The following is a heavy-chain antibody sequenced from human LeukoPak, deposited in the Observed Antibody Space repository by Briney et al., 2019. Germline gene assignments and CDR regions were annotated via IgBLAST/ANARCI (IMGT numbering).Heavy chain of an antibody. J-gene: IGHJ6*03. V-gene: IGHV3-30*04. CDR1: GFTFSSYA. CDR3: ARARGSGTFYMDV. D-gene: IGHD3-10*01. Sequence: GGSLRLSCAASGFTFSSYAMHWVRQAPGKGPEWVAVISYDGSNKYYADSVKGRFTISRDNSKNTLYLQMNSLRAEDTAVYYCARARGSGTFYMDVWGKGTTVTVSS. CDR2: ISYDGSNK.